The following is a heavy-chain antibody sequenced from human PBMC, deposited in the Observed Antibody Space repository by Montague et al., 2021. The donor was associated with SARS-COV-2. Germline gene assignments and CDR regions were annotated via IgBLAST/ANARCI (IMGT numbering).Heavy chain of an antibody. J-gene: IGHJ6*02. D-gene: IGHD6-13*01. V-gene: IGHV4-39*07. Sequence: ETLSLTCTVSGGSISSSSYYWGWIRQPPGKGLEWIGSIYYSGSTXXNPSLKSRVTISVDTSKNQFSLKLSSVTAADTAVYYCARVGRQQLVRLSGMDVWGQGTTVTVTS. CDR2: IYYSGST. CDR1: GGSISSSSYY. CDR3: ARVGRQQLVRLSGMDV.